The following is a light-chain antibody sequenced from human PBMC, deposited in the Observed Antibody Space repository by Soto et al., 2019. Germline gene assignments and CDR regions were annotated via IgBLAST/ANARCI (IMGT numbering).Light chain of an antibody. CDR2: DAS. CDR1: QNINKW. V-gene: IGKV1-5*01. Sequence: DIPMTQSPSTLSASVGDRVTITCRASQNINKWLTWYQQKPGKAPKVLIYDASSLESGVPSRFSGSGSGTEFTFTISSLQPDDFATYYCQQYDGNFGGGTKVEIK. J-gene: IGKJ4*01. CDR3: QQYDGN.